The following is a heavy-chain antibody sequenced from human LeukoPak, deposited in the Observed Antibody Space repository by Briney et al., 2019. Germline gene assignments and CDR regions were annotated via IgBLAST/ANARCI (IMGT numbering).Heavy chain of an antibody. CDR2: INQDGGTT. V-gene: IGHV3-7*01. CDR1: GFTFSSLW. Sequence: PGGSLRLSCAASGFTFSSLWMSWVRQAPGRGPEWVANINQDGGTTYYVASVKVRFTISRDNAKNSLSLQVGSLRAEDTAVYYCTKDRQGPNQYHMDVWGKGTTVTVSS. CDR3: TKDRQGPNQYHMDV. J-gene: IGHJ6*03.